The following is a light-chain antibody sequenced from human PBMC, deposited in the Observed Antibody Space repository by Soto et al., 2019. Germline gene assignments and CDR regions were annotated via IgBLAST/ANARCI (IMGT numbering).Light chain of an antibody. CDR2: EVN. V-gene: IGLV2-8*01. J-gene: IGLJ1*01. CDR1: TGDIGNYNF. Sequence: QSVLTQPPSASGSPGQSVAISCTGTTGDIGNYNFVSWYQQLPGKAPKLLIFEVNKRPSGVSDRFSGSKSGNTTSLTVSGLHAEEGADFYCSPHGGNFHHVFGTGTNVTVL. CDR3: SPHGGNFHHV.